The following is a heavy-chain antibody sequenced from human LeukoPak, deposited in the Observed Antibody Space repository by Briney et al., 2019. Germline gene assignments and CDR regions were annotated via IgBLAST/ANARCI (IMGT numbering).Heavy chain of an antibody. D-gene: IGHD1-7*01. CDR1: GYTFTSYG. CDR3: ARDSALELKGTEYFST. V-gene: IGHV1-18*01. J-gene: IGHJ1*01. Sequence: VASVKVSCKASGYTFTSYGISWVRQAPGQGLEWMGWISAYNGNTNYAQKLQGRVTMTTDTSTSTAYMELRSLRSDDTAVYYCARDSALELKGTEYFSTGARAPWSPSPQ. CDR2: ISAYNGNT.